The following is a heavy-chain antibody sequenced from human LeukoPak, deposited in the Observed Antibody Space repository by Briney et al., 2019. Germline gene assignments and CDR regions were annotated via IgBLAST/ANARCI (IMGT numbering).Heavy chain of an antibody. CDR1: EYTFTSYA. D-gene: IGHD2-2*02. V-gene: IGHV7-4-1*02. CDR3: ARQGVVPAAISYYYYGMDV. J-gene: IGHJ6*02. CDR2: INTNTGNP. Sequence: ASVKVSCKASEYTFTSYAMNWVRQAPGQGLEWMGWINTNTGNPTYAQGFTGRFVFSLDTSVSTAYLQISSLKAEDTAVYYCARQGVVPAAISYYYYGMDVWGQGTTVTVSS.